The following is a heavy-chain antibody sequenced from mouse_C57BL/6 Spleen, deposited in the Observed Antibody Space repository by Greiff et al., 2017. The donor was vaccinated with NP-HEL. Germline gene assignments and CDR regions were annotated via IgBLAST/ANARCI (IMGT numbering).Heavy chain of an antibody. J-gene: IGHJ2*01. CDR2: ISTYYGDA. Sequence: AGPELVRPGVSVKISCKGSGYTFTDYAMHWVKQSHAKSLEWIGVISTYYGDASYNQKFKDKATMTVDKSSSTAYMELARLTSEDSAVYYCASQRTTVVARGYFDYWGQGTTLTVSS. CDR3: ASQRTTVVARGYFDY. CDR1: GYTFTDYA. V-gene: IGHV1-67*01. D-gene: IGHD1-1*01.